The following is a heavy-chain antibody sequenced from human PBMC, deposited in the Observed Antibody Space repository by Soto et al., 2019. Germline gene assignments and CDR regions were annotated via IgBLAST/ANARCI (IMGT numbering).Heavy chain of an antibody. J-gene: IGHJ4*02. V-gene: IGHV3-30*03. CDR3: ARNWNNVFDF. CDR1: GFTFSSYG. CDR2: ISYDGSNK. D-gene: IGHD1-1*01. Sequence: QPGGSLRLSCAASGFTFSSYGMHWVRQAPGKGLEWVAVISYDGSNKYYADSVKGRFTISRDNSQNTLSLQMNSLRAEDTAIYYCARNWNNVFDFWGRGTLVTVSS.